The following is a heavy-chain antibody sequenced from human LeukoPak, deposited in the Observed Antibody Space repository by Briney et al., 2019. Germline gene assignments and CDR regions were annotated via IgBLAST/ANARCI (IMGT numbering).Heavy chain of an antibody. V-gene: IGHV1-18*01. J-gene: IGHJ5*02. CDR3: ANLGSQTYYQLDT. D-gene: IGHD3-10*01. Sequence: ASVKVSCKASGYTFTAYGVSWVRQAPGQGLEWMGWISTYSGNTYYAQKFLGRVTMTTDTSTSTAYMELGSLRSDDTVVYYCANLGSQTYYQLDTWGQGTLVTVSS. CDR1: GYTFTAYG. CDR2: ISTYSGNT.